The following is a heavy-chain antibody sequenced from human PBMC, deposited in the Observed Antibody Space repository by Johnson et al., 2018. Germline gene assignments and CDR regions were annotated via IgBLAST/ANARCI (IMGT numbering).Heavy chain of an antibody. D-gene: IGHD3-22*01. Sequence: VQLVESGGGLVKPGGSLRLSCAASGFTFSSYSMNWVRQAPGTGLEWVSSISSRSSYIYYADTVKGRFTISRDNAKNSLYLPMNSLRAEDTGVYYCARATTYYYDSSGYYTDAFDIWGQGTMVTVSS. J-gene: IGHJ3*02. CDR1: GFTFSSYS. CDR2: ISSRSSYI. V-gene: IGHV3-21*01. CDR3: ARATTYYYDSSGYYTDAFDI.